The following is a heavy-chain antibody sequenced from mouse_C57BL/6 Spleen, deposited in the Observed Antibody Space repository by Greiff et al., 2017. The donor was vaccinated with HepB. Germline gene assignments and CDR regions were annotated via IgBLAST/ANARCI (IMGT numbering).Heavy chain of an antibody. J-gene: IGHJ3*01. CDR2: IDPETGGT. CDR1: GYTFTDYE. V-gene: IGHV1-15*01. Sequence: QVQLQQSGAELVRPGASVTLSCKASGYTFTDYEMHWVKQTPVHGLEWIGAIDPETGGTAYNQKFKGKAILTADKSSSTAYMELRSLTSEDSAVYYCTRRNYGSSYAAWFAYWGQGTLVTVSA. CDR3: TRRNYGSSYAAWFAY. D-gene: IGHD1-1*01.